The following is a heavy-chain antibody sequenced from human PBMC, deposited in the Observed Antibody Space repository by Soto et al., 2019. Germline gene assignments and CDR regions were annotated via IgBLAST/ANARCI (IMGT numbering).Heavy chain of an antibody. V-gene: IGHV3-64D*06. Sequence: GGSRRLSWSASGFTFSSYAMHWVRQAPGKGLEYVSAISSNGGSTYYADSVKGRFTISRDNSKNTLYLQMSSLRAEDTAVYYCVKHRGYSYGWAYYFDYWGQGTLVTVSS. D-gene: IGHD5-18*01. CDR3: VKHRGYSYGWAYYFDY. CDR1: GFTFSSYA. CDR2: ISSNGGST. J-gene: IGHJ4*02.